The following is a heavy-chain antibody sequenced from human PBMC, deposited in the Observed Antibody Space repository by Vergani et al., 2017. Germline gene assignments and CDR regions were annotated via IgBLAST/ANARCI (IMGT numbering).Heavy chain of an antibody. CDR3: ASRRPRLNLGSKSNAGTFDS. CDR2: ITAIGSA. V-gene: IGHV4-34*02. Sequence: QVHLQQRGAGVLKPSETLSLTCGVIGGSLSGYFWSWIRQSPGRGLEWIVEITAIGSAKYIPSATGRITISVDKSRGEFTLTVTSVTAADTGLYFCASRRPRLNLGSKSNAGTFDSWGQGTLGTVSS. J-gene: IGHJ4*02. CDR1: GGSLSGYF. D-gene: IGHD3-10*01.